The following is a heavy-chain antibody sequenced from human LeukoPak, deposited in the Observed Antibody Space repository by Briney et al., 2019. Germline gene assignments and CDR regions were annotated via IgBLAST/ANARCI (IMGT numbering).Heavy chain of an antibody. D-gene: IGHD1-26*01. V-gene: IGHV1-3*01. CDR3: ARGPVGATFVFDY. CDR1: GGTFSSYA. CDR2: INAGNGNT. J-gene: IGHJ4*01. Sequence: ASVKVSCKASGGTFSSYAISWVRQAPGQRLEWMGWINAGNGNTKYSQKFQGRVTITRDTSASTAYMELSSLRSEDTAVYYCARGPVGATFVFDYWGHGTLVTVSS.